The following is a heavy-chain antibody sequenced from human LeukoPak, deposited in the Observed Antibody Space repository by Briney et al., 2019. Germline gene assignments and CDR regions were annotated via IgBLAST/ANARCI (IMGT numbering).Heavy chain of an antibody. V-gene: IGHV3-23*01. CDR2: ISGSGGST. Sequence: GGSLRPSCAASGFTFSSYAMSWVRQAPGKGLEWVSAISGSGGSTYYADSVKGRFTISRDNSKNTLYLQMNSLRAEDTAVYYCAILDYYLTPQYWGQGTLVTVSS. J-gene: IGHJ4*02. CDR1: GFTFSSYA. CDR3: AILDYYLTPQY. D-gene: IGHD3-10*01.